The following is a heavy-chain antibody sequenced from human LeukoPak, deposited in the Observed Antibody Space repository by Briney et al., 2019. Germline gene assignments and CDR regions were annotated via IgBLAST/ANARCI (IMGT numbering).Heavy chain of an antibody. V-gene: IGHV3-7*03. CDR2: IHQNGGTE. D-gene: IGHD6-13*01. J-gene: IGHJ4*02. CDR3: ARDLSSRDAF. CDR1: GFTVSNYW. Sequence: GGSLRLSCIASGFTVSNYWMSWVRQAPGEGLEWVACIHQNGGTEYYVDSVKGRFAISRDNSKNSLHLQMSSLTVEDTAVYYCARDLSSRDAFWGQGTLVIVSS.